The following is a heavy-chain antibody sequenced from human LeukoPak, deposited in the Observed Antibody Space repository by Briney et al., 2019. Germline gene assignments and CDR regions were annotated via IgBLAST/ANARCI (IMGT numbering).Heavy chain of an antibody. CDR2: INHSRSA. Sequence: PSETLSLTCAVSGGSFSGYYWTWIRQPPGKGLEWIGEINHSRSANYNPSLKSRVTISLDTSENQFSLKLSSVTAADTAVYYCAGDPDYGGYSRFDHWGQGTLVTVSS. J-gene: IGHJ4*02. V-gene: IGHV4-34*01. D-gene: IGHD4-23*01. CDR1: GGSFSGYY. CDR3: AGDPDYGGYSRFDH.